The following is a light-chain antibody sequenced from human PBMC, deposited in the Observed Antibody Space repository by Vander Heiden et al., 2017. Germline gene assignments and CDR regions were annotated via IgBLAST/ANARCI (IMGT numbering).Light chain of an antibody. CDR3: QQNDSTSTWT. CDR1: QSISNF. J-gene: IGKJ1*01. V-gene: IGKV1-39*01. CDR2: AAS. Sequence: DIQMTQSPSSLSASVGDRVTITCRASQSISNFLNWYQQKPGKAPKLLIYAASSLQSGVPSRFSGSGFGTDFTLTISSLQPEDFATYYCQQNDSTSTWTFGRGTKVEIK.